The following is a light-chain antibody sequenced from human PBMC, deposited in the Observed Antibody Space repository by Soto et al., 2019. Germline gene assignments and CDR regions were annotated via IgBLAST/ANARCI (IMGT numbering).Light chain of an antibody. V-gene: IGKV3-11*01. CDR3: QQYNNWPWT. CDR1: QSVINY. Sequence: EIVLTQSPATLSLSPGERATLSCRASQSVINYLAWYQQKPGQAPRLLIYDTSNRATGIPARFSGSGSGTDFTLIISRLEPEDFAVYYCQQYNNWPWTFGQGTKVDIK. J-gene: IGKJ1*01. CDR2: DTS.